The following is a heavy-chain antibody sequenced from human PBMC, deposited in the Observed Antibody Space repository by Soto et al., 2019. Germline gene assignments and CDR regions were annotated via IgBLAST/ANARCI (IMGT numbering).Heavy chain of an antibody. Sequence: GASVKVSCKASGYTFTGYYMHWVRQAPGQGLEWMGWINPNSGGTNYAQKFQGWVTMTTDTSTSTAYMDLRSLRSDDTAVYYCARTWFGESTSVDYWGQGTLVTVSS. D-gene: IGHD3-10*01. V-gene: IGHV1-2*04. J-gene: IGHJ4*02. CDR1: GYTFTGYY. CDR3: ARTWFGESTSVDY. CDR2: INPNSGGT.